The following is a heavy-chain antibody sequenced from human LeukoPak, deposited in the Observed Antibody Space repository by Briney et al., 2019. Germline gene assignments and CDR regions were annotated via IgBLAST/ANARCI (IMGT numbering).Heavy chain of an antibody. D-gene: IGHD5-18*01. CDR1: GFTFNNAW. Sequence: GGSLRLSCAASGFTFNNAWMSWVRLAPGKGLGWVGRIKSKTDGGTADYAAPVKGRFTISRDDSKNMVFLQMNSLKIADTALYFCATEADTAMALPKNWGQGTLVTVSS. CDR3: ATEADTAMALPKN. J-gene: IGHJ4*02. V-gene: IGHV3-15*01. CDR2: IKSKTDGGTA.